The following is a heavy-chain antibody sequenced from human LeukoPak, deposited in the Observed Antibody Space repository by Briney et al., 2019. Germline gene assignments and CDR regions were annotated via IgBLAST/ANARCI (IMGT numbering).Heavy chain of an antibody. CDR3: ARDRDWYYFDF. J-gene: IGHJ4*02. D-gene: IGHD3/OR15-3a*01. Sequence: SRTLSLTCAISGDSVSSDSAAWSWIRQSPSRGLEWLGRTYYRSKWFSDYAVSMRGRITINPDTSKNQFSLQLNSVTPGDTAVYYCARDRDWYYFDFWGQGTLVIVSS. V-gene: IGHV6-1*01. CDR1: GDSVSSDSAA. CDR2: TYYRSKWFS.